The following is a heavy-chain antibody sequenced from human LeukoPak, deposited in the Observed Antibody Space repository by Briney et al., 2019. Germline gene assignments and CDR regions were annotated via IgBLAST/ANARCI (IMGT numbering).Heavy chain of an antibody. V-gene: IGHV4-59*01. CDR2: IYYSGST. J-gene: IGHJ4*02. CDR1: GGSTSGYY. D-gene: IGHD6-19*01. Sequence: PSGTLSLTCTVSGGSTSGYYWSWIRQPPGKGLEWIGDIYYSGSTNYNPSLTSRVTISVDTSKNQFSLKLNSVTAADTAVYYCARGWDGIAVAGSFDYWGQGTLVTVSS. CDR3: ARGWDGIAVAGSFDY.